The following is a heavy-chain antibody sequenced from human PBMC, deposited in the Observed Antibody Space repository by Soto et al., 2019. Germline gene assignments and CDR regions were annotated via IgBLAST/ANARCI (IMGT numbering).Heavy chain of an antibody. CDR3: ARAEVDRGLRFPMVGMDV. CDR1: GGTFSSYA. V-gene: IGHV1-69*12. CDR2: IIPIFGTA. J-gene: IGHJ6*02. Sequence: QVQLVQSGAEVKKPGSSVKVSCKASGGTFSSYAISWVRQAPGQGLEWMGGIIPIFGTANDAQKFQGRVTITAGDCTSPADVEVSSLGSEATALYYCARAEVDRGLRFPMVGMDVWGQGTTVTVSS. D-gene: IGHD4-17*01.